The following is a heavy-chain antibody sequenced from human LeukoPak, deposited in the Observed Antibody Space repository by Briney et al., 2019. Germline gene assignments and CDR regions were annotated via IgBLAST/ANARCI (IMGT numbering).Heavy chain of an antibody. D-gene: IGHD3-16*01. J-gene: IGHJ6*02. CDR3: ARDKAVGSYYYGMDV. CDR2: LSAYNGNT. Sequence: ASVKVSCKASGYTFTNSDINWVRQAPGQGLEWMGWLSAYNGNTNYAQKLQGRVTMTTDTSTSTAYMELRSLRSDDTAVYYCARDKAVGSYYYGMDVWGQGTTVTVSS. V-gene: IGHV1-18*01. CDR1: GYTFTNSD.